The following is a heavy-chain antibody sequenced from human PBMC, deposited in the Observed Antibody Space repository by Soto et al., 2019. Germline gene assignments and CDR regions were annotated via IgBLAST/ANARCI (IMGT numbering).Heavy chain of an antibody. D-gene: IGHD3-16*01. CDR1: GGSFSSYA. V-gene: IGHV1-69*01. J-gene: IGHJ6*02. Sequence: GPSVKGSCKASGGSFSSYAISWERQAPEQGLEWIGGIIPIFGTANYAQKFQGRVTITADESTSTAYMELSSLRSEDTAVYYCAVLGDPSYYHYVMDVWGQGNTVTAFS. CDR3: AVLGDPSYYHYVMDV. CDR2: IIPIFGTA.